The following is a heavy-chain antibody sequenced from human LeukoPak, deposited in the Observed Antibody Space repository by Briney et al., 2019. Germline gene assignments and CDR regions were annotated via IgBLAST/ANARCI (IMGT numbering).Heavy chain of an antibody. CDR2: ISGSGGST. D-gene: IGHD3-22*01. CDR1: GFTFSSYA. V-gene: IGHV3-23*01. J-gene: IGHJ4*01. CDR3: AKDPYYYDSSGPPDY. Sequence: PGGSLRLSCAASGFTFSSYAMSWVRQAPGKGLEWVSAISGSGGSTYYADSVKGRFTISRDNSKNTLYLQMNSLRAEDTAVYYCAKDPYYYDSSGPPDYWGQEPWSPSPQ.